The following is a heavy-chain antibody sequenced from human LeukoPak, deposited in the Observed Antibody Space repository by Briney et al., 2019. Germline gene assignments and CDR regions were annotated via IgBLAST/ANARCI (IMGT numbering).Heavy chain of an antibody. Sequence: GGSLRLSCAASGFTFSSYWMSWVRQAPGKGLEWVANIKQDGSNKYYADSVKGRFTISRDNSKNTLYLQMNSLRAEDTAVYYCAKLSSSSSYYYYYYYMDVWGKGTTVTVSS. V-gene: IGHV3-7*01. CDR2: IKQDGSNK. CDR1: GFTFSSYW. J-gene: IGHJ6*03. CDR3: AKLSSSSSYYYYYYYMDV. D-gene: IGHD6-6*01.